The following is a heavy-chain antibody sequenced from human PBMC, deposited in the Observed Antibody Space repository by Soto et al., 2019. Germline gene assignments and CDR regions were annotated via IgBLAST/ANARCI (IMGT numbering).Heavy chain of an antibody. CDR3: ARETYCSGGSCYLAPDY. CDR2: ISYDGSNK. CDR1: GFTFSSYA. D-gene: IGHD2-15*01. V-gene: IGHV3-30-3*01. Sequence: PGGSLRLSCAASGFTFSSYAMHWGRQAPGKGLEWVAVISYDGSNKYYADSVKGRFTISRDNSKNTLYLQMNSLRAEDTAVYYCARETYCSGGSCYLAPDYWGQGTLVTVSS. J-gene: IGHJ4*02.